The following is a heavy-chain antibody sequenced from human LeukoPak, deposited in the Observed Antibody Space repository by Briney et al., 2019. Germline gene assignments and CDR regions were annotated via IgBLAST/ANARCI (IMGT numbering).Heavy chain of an antibody. V-gene: IGHV3-9*01. CDR2: ISWNSGSI. CDR3: AKDMGSVYSSSWYALGMDV. D-gene: IGHD6-13*01. Sequence: GGSLRLSCAASGFTFDDYAMHWVRQAPGKGLEWVSGISWNSGSIGYADSVKGRFTISRDNAKNSLYLQMNSLRAEDTALYYCAKDMGSVYSSSWYALGMDVWGQGTTVTVSS. J-gene: IGHJ6*02. CDR1: GFTFDDYA.